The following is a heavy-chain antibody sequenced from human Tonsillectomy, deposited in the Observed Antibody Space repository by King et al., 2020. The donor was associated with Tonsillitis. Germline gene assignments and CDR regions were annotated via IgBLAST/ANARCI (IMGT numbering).Heavy chain of an antibody. CDR2: IRSNGGST. D-gene: IGHD6-19*01. Sequence: VQLVESGGGVVQPGGSLRLSCSASGFTFSSYAMHGVRQAPGRGLEYCSAIRSNGGSTYYADSGKGRFTISRDNSKNTLYLQMSSLRAEDTAVYYCVKDDSGWYVRYFDYWGQGTLVTVSS. CDR3: VKDDSGWYVRYFDY. J-gene: IGHJ4*02. V-gene: IGHV3-64D*06. CDR1: GFTFSSYA.